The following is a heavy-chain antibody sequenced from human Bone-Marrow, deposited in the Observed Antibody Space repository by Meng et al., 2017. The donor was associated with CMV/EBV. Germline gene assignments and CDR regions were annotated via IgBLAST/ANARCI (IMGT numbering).Heavy chain of an antibody. CDR3: ARDGFDYYTMDV. D-gene: IGHD3-10*01. Sequence: SVKVSCKASGYTFTSYDINWVRQAPGQGLEWMGGIIPMFGTANYSQNFQGRVTMTTDESTTTAYMELTSLRSEDTAVYYCARDGFDYYTMDVWGQGTTVTVSS. V-gene: IGHV1-69*05. J-gene: IGHJ6*02. CDR2: IIPMFGTA. CDR1: GYTFTSYD.